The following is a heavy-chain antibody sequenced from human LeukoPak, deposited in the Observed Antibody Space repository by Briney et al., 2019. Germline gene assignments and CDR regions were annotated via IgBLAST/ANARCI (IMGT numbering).Heavy chain of an antibody. D-gene: IGHD3-10*01. CDR3: ARVLTLWFGALDY. CDR2: ISSSSSYI. V-gene: IGHV3-21*01. CDR1: GFTFSSYS. J-gene: IGHJ4*02. Sequence: PGGSLRLSCAASGFTFSSYSMNWVRQAPGKGLEWVSSISSSSSYIYYADSVKGRFTISRDNAKNSLYLQMNSLRAEDTAVYYCARVLTLWFGALDYWGQGRMVSV.